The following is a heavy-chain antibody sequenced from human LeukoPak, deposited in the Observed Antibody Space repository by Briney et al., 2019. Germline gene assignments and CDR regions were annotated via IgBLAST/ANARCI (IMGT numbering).Heavy chain of an antibody. CDR1: GYSISSGYY. V-gene: IGHV4-61*01. J-gene: IGHJ5*02. Sequence: SETLSLTCTVSGYSISSGYYWGWIRQPPGKGLEWIGYIYYSGSTNYNPSLKSRVTISVDTSKNQFSLKLTSVTAADMAMYYCARVQEVMIRGASYWFDPWGQGTLVTVSS. CDR3: ARVQEVMIRGASYWFDP. CDR2: IYYSGST. D-gene: IGHD3-10*01.